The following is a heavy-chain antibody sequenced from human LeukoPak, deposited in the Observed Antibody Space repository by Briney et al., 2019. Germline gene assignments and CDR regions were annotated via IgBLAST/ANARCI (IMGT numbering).Heavy chain of an antibody. Sequence: SETLSLTCTVSGDSISSYYWSWVRQPPGKGLEWIGYIYTSGSTNYNPSLKSRVTISVDTSKNQFSLKLSSVTAAETAVYYCARHVYVSGSQKMVGFDPWGQGTLVTVSS. D-gene: IGHD3-10*01. CDR3: ARHVYVSGSQKMVGFDP. V-gene: IGHV4-4*09. J-gene: IGHJ5*02. CDR1: GDSISSYY. CDR2: IYTSGST.